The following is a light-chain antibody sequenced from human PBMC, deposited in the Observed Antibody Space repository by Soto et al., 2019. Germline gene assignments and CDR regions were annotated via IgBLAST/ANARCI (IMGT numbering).Light chain of an antibody. CDR3: CSSAGSRILCLV. Sequence: QSALTQPASVSGSPGQSINISCTGTSSDVGSYDVVSWYQQHPGKAPKLIIYEDTKRPPGVSDRLSVSKSGNTASLTISGLKHADEDDYYCCSSAGSRILCLVFGCGTKATVL. V-gene: IGLV2-23*01. CDR2: EDT. CDR1: SSDVGSYDV. J-gene: IGLJ3*02.